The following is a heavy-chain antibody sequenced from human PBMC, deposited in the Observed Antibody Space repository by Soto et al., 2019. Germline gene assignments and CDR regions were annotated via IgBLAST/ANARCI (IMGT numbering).Heavy chain of an antibody. J-gene: IGHJ6*02. CDR2: IIPIFGTA. V-gene: IGHV1-69*06. Sequence: ASVKVSCKASGGTFRSYAISWVLQAPGEGLEWMGGIIPIFGTANYAQKFQGRVTITADKSTSTAYMELSSLRSEDTAVYYCARVGGYTGYSSSWYNSYYYYGMDVWGQGTTVTVSS. CDR1: GGTFRSYA. D-gene: IGHD6-13*01. CDR3: ARVGGYTGYSSSWYNSYYYYGMDV.